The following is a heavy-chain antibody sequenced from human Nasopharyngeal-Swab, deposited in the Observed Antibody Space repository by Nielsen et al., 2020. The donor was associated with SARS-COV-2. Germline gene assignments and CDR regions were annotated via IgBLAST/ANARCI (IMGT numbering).Heavy chain of an antibody. J-gene: IGHJ6*02. CDR1: GFTFSSYA. CDR3: ARLISVRGLYYYYGMDV. D-gene: IGHD5/OR15-5a*01. V-gene: IGHV3-23*01. Sequence: GESLKISCAASGFTFSSYAMSWVRQAPGKGLEWVSAISGSGGSTYYADSVKGRFTISRDNSKNTLYLQMNSLRAEDTAVYYCARLISVRGLYYYYGMDVWGQGTTVTVSS. CDR2: ISGSGGST.